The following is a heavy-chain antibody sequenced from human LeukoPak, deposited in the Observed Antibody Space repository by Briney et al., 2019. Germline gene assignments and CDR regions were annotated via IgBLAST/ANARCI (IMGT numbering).Heavy chain of an antibody. CDR3: AREDCGSPSYYYGMDV. D-gene: IGHD2-15*01. CDR2: IIPIFGIA. J-gene: IGHJ6*02. Sequence: GASVKVSCKASGGTFSSYAISWVRQAPGQGLEWMGRIIPIFGIANYAQKFPGRVTITADKSTSTAYMELSRLRSEDKGVYYWAREDCGSPSYYYGMDVWGQGTTVTVSS. CDR1: GGTFSSYA. V-gene: IGHV1-69*04.